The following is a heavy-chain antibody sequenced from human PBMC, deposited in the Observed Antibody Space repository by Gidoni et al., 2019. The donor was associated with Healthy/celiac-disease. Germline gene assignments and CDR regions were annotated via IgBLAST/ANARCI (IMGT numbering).Heavy chain of an antibody. Sequence: EVQLVASGGGLVQPGRSLRLSFAASGFTFDDYALHWVRQSPGKGLEWVSGIRWNSGSIGYADSVKGRFTITRDNAKNSLYLQMNSLRAEDTALYYCAKVTGGYCSGGSCSWGAFDIWGQGTMVTVSS. CDR2: IRWNSGSI. V-gene: IGHV3-9*01. J-gene: IGHJ3*02. CDR3: AKVTGGYCSGGSCSWGAFDI. D-gene: IGHD2-15*01. CDR1: GFTFDDYA.